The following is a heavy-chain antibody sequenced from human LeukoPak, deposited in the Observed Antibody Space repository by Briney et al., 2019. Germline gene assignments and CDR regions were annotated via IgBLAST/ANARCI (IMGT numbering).Heavy chain of an antibody. J-gene: IGHJ6*03. V-gene: IGHV4-59*01. CDR1: GFTFSSYS. CDR3: ARGGGISHYYYYMDV. D-gene: IGHD6-13*01. Sequence: GSLRLSCAASGFTFSSYSMNWVRQAPGKGLEWIGYIYYSGSTNYNPSLKSRVTISVDASKNQFSLKLSSVTAADTAVYYCARGGGISHYYYYMDVWGKGTTVTISS. CDR2: IYYSGST.